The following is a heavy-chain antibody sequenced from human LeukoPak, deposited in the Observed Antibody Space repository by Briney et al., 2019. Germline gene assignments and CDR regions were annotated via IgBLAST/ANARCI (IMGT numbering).Heavy chain of an antibody. CDR3: ARVLAGSTINFDS. J-gene: IGHJ4*02. D-gene: IGHD6-13*01. CDR1: GGSINSGHYY. Sequence: SETLSLTCTVSGGSINSGHYYWSWIRQPPGKGLEWIGHIYNSGSPTYNPSLKSRVTISVDTSKNQFSLKLYSVTAADTAVYYCARVLAGSTINFDSWGQGTLVTVSS. V-gene: IGHV4-30-4*01. CDR2: IYNSGSP.